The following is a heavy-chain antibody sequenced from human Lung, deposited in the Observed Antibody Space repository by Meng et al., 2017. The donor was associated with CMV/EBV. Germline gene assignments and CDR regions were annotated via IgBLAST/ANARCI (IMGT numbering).Heavy chain of an antibody. J-gene: IGHJ5*02. Sequence: QLQLVQSGAEVKKPGASVRVSCKASGYTFTGYYIHWVRQAPGQGLEWMGWINPNTGGTKYAQKFQGWVTLTRDTSISTAYMELSRLRSDDTAVYYCVRGRYELIWGLFDPWGQGTLVTVSS. CDR1: GYTFTGYY. CDR2: INPNTGGT. CDR3: VRGRYELIWGLFDP. V-gene: IGHV1-2*04. D-gene: IGHD1-1*01.